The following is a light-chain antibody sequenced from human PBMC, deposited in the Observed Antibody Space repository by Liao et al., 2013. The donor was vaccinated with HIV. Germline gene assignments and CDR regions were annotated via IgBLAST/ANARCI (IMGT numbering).Light chain of an antibody. J-gene: IGLJ2*01. CDR3: QVWDRSSDVRV. CDR2: YAS. Sequence: SYVLTQPPSVSVAPGKTAGISCGGNNVGSTSVHWYQQRPGQAPVLVIYYASDRPSGIPERFSGSNSGSTATLTISRVEAGDEADYYCQVWDRSSDVRVFGGGTKLTVL. CDR1: NVGSTS. V-gene: IGLV3-21*01.